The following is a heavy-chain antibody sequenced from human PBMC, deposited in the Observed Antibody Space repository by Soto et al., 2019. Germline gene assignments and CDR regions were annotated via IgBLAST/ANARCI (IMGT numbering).Heavy chain of an antibody. J-gene: IGHJ4*02. Sequence: EVQLVESGGGLVQPGGSLRLSCAVSGFTFGSYWMNWVRLIPGKGLEWVAYIKPDGSATYYVDSVKGRFTISRDNPKNSLYLKMNSMRVEDTSVYYWARAGYCGPGCYYYFDYWGQGTLVTVSS. D-gene: IGHD2-21*02. CDR3: ARAGYCGPGCYYYFDY. CDR2: IKPDGSAT. V-gene: IGHV3-7*01. CDR1: GFTFGSYW.